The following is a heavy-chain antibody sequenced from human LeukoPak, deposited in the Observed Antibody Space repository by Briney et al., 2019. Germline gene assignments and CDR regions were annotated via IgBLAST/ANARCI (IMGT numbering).Heavy chain of an antibody. Sequence: GGSLRLSCAASGFTFSTYWMSWVRQAPGKGLEWVSGISWNSGSIGYADSVKGRFTISRDNAKNSLHLQMNSLRAEDTALYYCAKGGIAVAGSSFDYWGQGTLVTVSS. CDR3: AKGGIAVAGSSFDY. D-gene: IGHD6-19*01. V-gene: IGHV3-9*01. J-gene: IGHJ4*02. CDR1: GFTFSTYW. CDR2: ISWNSGSI.